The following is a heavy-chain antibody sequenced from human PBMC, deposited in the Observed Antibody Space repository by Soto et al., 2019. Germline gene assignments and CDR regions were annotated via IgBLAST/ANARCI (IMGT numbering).Heavy chain of an antibody. D-gene: IGHD1-1*01. CDR2: IIPIFGTA. CDR3: ARVAATGGYYYYYGMDV. Sequence: QVQLVQSGAEVKKPGSSVKVSCKASGGTFSSYAISWVRQAPGQGLEWMGGIIPIFGTANYAQKFQGRVTITAEESTSTAYMELSSLRSEDTAVDYCARVAATGGYYYYYGMDVWGQGTTVTVSS. CDR1: GGTFSSYA. J-gene: IGHJ6*02. V-gene: IGHV1-69*12.